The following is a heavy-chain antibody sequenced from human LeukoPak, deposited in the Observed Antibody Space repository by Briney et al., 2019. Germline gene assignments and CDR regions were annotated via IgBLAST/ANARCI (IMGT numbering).Heavy chain of an antibody. D-gene: IGHD3-3*01. CDR3: ARGRDFWSARYAY. CDR1: GGSISSYY. CDR2: IYTSGST. Sequence: TPSETLSRTYTVSGGSISSYYWSWLRQPAGKGLEGMGGIYTSGSTNYNPSLISRVTMSVETSTNKLSLKLCSATAAATPVYYCARGRDFWSARYAYWGQGTLVTVSS. J-gene: IGHJ4*02. V-gene: IGHV4-4*07.